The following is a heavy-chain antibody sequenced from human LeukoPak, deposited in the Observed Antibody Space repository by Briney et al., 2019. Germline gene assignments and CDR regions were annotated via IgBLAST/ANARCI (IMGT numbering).Heavy chain of an antibody. D-gene: IGHD4-17*01. CDR1: GYTFTSYG. CDR3: ARSTTVTTRVLYYYGMDV. J-gene: IGHJ6*02. V-gene: IGHV1-69*04. CDR2: IIPILGIA. Sequence: SVKVSCKASGYTFTSYGISWVRQAPGQGLEWMGRIIPILGIANYAQKFQGRVTITADKSTSTAYMELSSLRSEDTAVYYCARSTTVTTRVLYYYGMDVWGQGTTVTVSS.